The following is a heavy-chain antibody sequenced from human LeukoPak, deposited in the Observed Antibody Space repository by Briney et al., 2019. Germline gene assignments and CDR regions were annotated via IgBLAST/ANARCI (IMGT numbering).Heavy chain of an antibody. V-gene: IGHV4-39*01. J-gene: IGHJ3*02. CDR2: IYYSGST. D-gene: IGHD7-27*01. CDR3: ARHPGAYDAFDI. Sequence: SETLSLTCTVSGGSISSSSYYWGWIRQPPRKGLEWIGSIYYSGSTYYNPSLKSRVTISVDTSKNQFSLNLNSVTAADTAVFYCARHPGAYDAFDIWGQGTMVTVSS. CDR1: GGSISSSSYY.